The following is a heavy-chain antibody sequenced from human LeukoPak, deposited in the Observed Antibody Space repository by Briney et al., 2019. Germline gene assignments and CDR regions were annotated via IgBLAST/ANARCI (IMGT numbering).Heavy chain of an antibody. CDR1: GFTFSSYA. CDR3: DYYDSSGYPY. J-gene: IGHJ4*02. D-gene: IGHD3-22*01. Sequence: PGGSLRLPCAASGFTFSSYAMHWVRQAPGKGLEWVAVISYDGSNKYYADSVKGRFTISRDNSKNTLYLQMNSLRAEDTAVYYCDYYDSSGYPYWGQGTLVTVSS. CDR2: ISYDGSNK. V-gene: IGHV3-30*04.